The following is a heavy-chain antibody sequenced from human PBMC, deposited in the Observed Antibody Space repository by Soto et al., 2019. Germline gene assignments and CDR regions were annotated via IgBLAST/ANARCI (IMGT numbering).Heavy chain of an antibody. D-gene: IGHD1-26*01. J-gene: IGHJ3*02. CDR3: ARAPTGIYYAFDI. V-gene: IGHV3-53*01. CDR2: IYSGGST. CDR1: GFTVSSNY. Sequence: EVQLVESGGGLIQPGGSLRLSCAASGFTVSSNYISWVRQAPGKGLEWVSVIYSGGSTYYADSVKGRFTISRDNSKNTLYLQMNSLRAEDTAVYYCARAPTGIYYAFDIWGQGTMVTVSS.